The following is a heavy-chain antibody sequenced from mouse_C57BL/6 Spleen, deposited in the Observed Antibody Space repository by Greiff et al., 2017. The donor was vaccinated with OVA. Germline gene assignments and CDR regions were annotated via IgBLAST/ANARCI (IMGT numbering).Heavy chain of an antibody. CDR3: AKPGDGNYGFDY. J-gene: IGHJ2*01. CDR1: GYTFTSYG. Sequence: VQLQQSGAELARPGASVKLSCKASGYTFTSYGISWVKQRTGQGLEWIGEIYPRSGNTYYNEKFKGKATLTADKSSSTAYMELRSLTSEDSAVYFCAKPGDGNYGFDYWGQGTTLTVSS. CDR2: IYPRSGNT. D-gene: IGHD2-1*01. V-gene: IGHV1-81*01.